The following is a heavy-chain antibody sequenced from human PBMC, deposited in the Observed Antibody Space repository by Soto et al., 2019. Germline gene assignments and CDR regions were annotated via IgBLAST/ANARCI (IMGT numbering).Heavy chain of an antibody. Sequence: QLQLQESGPGLVKPSETLSLTCSVSGDSISSSSYYWGWIRQPPGKGLEWIGTINYSGSTYYNPSRRSRVTISVDTSKNQFSLKVSSVTAADTAVYYCASLYGDYVPYWGQEILVSVSS. CDR3: ASLYGDYVPY. D-gene: IGHD4-17*01. CDR2: INYSGST. CDR1: GDSISSSSYY. V-gene: IGHV4-39*01. J-gene: IGHJ4*02.